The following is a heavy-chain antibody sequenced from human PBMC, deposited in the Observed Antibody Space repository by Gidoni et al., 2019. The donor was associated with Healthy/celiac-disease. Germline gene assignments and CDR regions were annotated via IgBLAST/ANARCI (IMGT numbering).Heavy chain of an antibody. D-gene: IGHD4-17*01. CDR2: IKSKTDGGTT. J-gene: IGHJ4*02. Sequence: EVQLVESGGGLVKPGGSLRLSCAASGFTFSNAWMSWVRQAPGKGLEWVGRIKSKTDGGTTDYAAPVKGRFTISRDDSKNTLYLQMNSLKTEDTAVYYCTTDRHYGDLRRYFDYWGQGTLVTVSS. V-gene: IGHV3-15*01. CDR1: GFTFSNAW. CDR3: TTDRHYGDLRRYFDY.